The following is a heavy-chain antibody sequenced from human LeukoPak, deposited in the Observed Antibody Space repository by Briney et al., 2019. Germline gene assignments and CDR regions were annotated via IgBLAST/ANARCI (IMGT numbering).Heavy chain of an antibody. CDR3: ASSKRYSSSWYHY. J-gene: IGHJ4*02. V-gene: IGHV1-46*01. CDR1: GYTFTNYY. CDR2: INPSGGST. D-gene: IGHD6-13*01. Sequence: AAVKVSCKASGYTFTNYYIHWVRQAPGQGLEWMGLINPSGGSTNFAQKFQGRVTVTRDMSTSTVYMELSSLRSDDTAVYYCASSKRYSSSWYHYWGQGTLVTVSS.